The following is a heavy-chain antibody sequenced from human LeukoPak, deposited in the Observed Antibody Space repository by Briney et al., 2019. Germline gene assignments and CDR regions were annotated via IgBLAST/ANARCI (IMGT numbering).Heavy chain of an antibody. Sequence: GGSLRLSCAASGFTFSSYSMNWVRQAPGKGLEWVSYISSSSSTIYYADSVKGRFTISRDNAKNSLYLQMNSLGAKDTAVYYCARDGESYWGQGTLVTVSS. J-gene: IGHJ4*02. CDR2: ISSSSSTI. V-gene: IGHV3-48*01. CDR1: GFTFSSYS. CDR3: ARDGESY. D-gene: IGHD3-10*01.